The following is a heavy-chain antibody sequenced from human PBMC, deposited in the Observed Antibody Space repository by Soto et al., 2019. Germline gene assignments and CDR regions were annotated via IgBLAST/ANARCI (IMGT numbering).Heavy chain of an antibody. J-gene: IGHJ5*02. D-gene: IGHD3-9*01. CDR2: IYPGNPDT. V-gene: IGHV5-51*01. CDR1: VYSFTSYW. Sequence: GASVKISCEGSVYSFTSYWICSVRQMPGKGLEWMGIIYPGNPDTASSPSFQGQVTISADPSNSTTYLQWSSLTASDTAIYYCARKGRTGSPWIDPWGQGPLVTVSS. CDR3: ARKGRTGSPWIDP.